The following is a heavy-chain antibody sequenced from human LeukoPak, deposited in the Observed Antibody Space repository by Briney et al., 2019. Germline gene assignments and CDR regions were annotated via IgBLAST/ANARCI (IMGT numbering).Heavy chain of an antibody. Sequence: SETLSLTCTVSGGSISSGSYYWSWIRQPAGKGLEWIGRIYTSGSTNYNPSLKSRVTISVDTSKNQFSLKLSSVTAADTAVYYCARAARLGYYYMDVWGKGTTVTVSS. J-gene: IGHJ6*03. CDR1: GGSISSGSYY. CDR2: IYTSGST. D-gene: IGHD3-10*01. V-gene: IGHV4-61*02. CDR3: ARAARLGYYYMDV.